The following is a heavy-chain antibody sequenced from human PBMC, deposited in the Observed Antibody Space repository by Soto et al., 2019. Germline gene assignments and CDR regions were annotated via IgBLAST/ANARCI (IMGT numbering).Heavy chain of an antibody. Sequence: NPSETLSLTCTVSGGSISSYYWSWIRQPPGKGLEWIGYIYYSGSTNYNPSLKSRVTISVDTSKNQFSLKLSSVTAADTAVYYCARSGGVEMATITRAFDIWGQGTMVTVSS. J-gene: IGHJ3*02. CDR1: GGSISSYY. CDR2: IYYSGST. V-gene: IGHV4-59*01. D-gene: IGHD5-12*01. CDR3: ARSGGVEMATITRAFDI.